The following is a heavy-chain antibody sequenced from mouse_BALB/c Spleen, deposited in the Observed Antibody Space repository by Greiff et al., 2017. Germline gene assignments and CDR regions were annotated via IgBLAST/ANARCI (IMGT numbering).Heavy chain of an antibody. J-gene: IGHJ1*01. Sequence: VQLQQSGAELVRPGALVKLSCKASGFNIKDYYMHWVKQRPEQGLAWIGWIDPENGNTIYDPKFQGKASITADTSSNTAYLQLSSLTSEDTAVYYCASGGYGYFDVWGAGTTVTVSS. CDR2: IDPENGNT. CDR3: ASGGYGYFDV. V-gene: IGHV14-1*02. CDR1: GFNIKDYY.